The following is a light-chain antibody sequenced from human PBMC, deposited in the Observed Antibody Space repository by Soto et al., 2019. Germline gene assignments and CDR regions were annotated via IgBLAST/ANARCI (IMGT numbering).Light chain of an antibody. J-gene: IGKJ1*01. CDR1: QSVSSSY. V-gene: IGKV3-20*01. CDR2: GAS. CDR3: QQDDSSPWK. Sequence: EIVLTQSPGTLSLSPGERATLSCRASQSVSSSYLAWYQQKPGQAPRLLIYGASSRATGIPDRFSGRGSGTDFTLAISRLEPEDVAVYYCQQDDSSPWKFGQGTKVEIK.